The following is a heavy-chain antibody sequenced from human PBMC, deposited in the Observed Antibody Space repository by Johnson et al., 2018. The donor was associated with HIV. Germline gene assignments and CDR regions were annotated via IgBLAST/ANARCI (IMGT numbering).Heavy chain of an antibody. Sequence: QMQLVESGGRVVRPGGSLRLSCAASGFTFDDYGMHWVRQAPGKGLAWVAFIRYDGSNKYYADSVKGRFTISRDTSKNTLYLQMNSLRAGDTAVYYGARQVYCSSTSCSSAFDIWGQGTVVTVSS. V-gene: IGHV3-33*08. CDR2: IRYDGSNK. D-gene: IGHD2-2*01. J-gene: IGHJ3*02. CDR3: ARQVYCSSTSCSSAFDI. CDR1: GFTFDDYG.